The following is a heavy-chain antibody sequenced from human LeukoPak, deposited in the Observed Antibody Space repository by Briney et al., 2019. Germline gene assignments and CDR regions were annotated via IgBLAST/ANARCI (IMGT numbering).Heavy chain of an antibody. V-gene: IGHV3-21*01. Sequence: GGSLRPSCAASGFTFSSYSMNWVRQAPGKGLEWVSSISSSSSYIYYADSVKGRFTISRDNAKNSLYLQMNSLRAEDTAVYYCARVDGYGGPFDYWGQGTLVTVSS. D-gene: IGHD4-23*01. CDR3: ARVDGYGGPFDY. J-gene: IGHJ4*02. CDR1: GFTFSSYS. CDR2: ISSSSSYI.